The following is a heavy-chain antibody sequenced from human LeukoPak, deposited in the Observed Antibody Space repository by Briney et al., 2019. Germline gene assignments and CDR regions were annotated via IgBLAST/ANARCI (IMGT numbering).Heavy chain of an antibody. J-gene: IGHJ4*02. CDR1: GFSLSTSGMR. CDR2: IDWDDDK. D-gene: IGHD3-22*01. Sequence: SGPALVKPTQTLRLTCTFSGFSLSTSGMRVSWIRQPPGKALEWLARIDWDDDKFYSTSLKTRLTISQDTSKNQVVLTMTIMDPVDTATYYCARIGTSSYHYYFDYWGQGTLVTVSS. V-gene: IGHV2-70*04. CDR3: ARIGTSSYHYYFDY.